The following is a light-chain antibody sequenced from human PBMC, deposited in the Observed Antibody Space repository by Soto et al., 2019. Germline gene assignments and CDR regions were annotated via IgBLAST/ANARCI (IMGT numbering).Light chain of an antibody. V-gene: IGKV3-20*01. CDR3: QQYGSSGT. Sequence: EFVLTQYPATPSVSPGERATLSCRASQSVSSNLAWYQQKPGQAPRLLIYGASNRATGIPDRCSGSGSGTDFTLTISRLEPEDFAVYYCQQYGSSGTFGQGTKVDIK. CDR2: GAS. J-gene: IGKJ1*01. CDR1: QSVSSN.